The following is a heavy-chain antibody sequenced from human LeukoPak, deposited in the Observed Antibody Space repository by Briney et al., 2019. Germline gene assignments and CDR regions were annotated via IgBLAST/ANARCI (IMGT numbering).Heavy chain of an antibody. CDR2: IYHSGST. Sequence: SQTLSLTCAVSGGSISSGGYSWSWIRRPPGKGLEWIGYIYHSGSTYYNPSLKSRVTISVDRSKNQFSLKLSSVTAADTAVYYCARAPITMVRGVIGPDAFDIWGQGTMVTVSS. J-gene: IGHJ3*02. CDR1: GGSISSGGYS. D-gene: IGHD3-10*01. CDR3: ARAPITMVRGVIGPDAFDI. V-gene: IGHV4-30-2*01.